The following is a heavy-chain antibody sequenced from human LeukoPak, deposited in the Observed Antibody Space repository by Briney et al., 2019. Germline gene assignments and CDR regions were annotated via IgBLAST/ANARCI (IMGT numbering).Heavy chain of an antibody. V-gene: IGHV3-48*04. Sequence: PGGSLRLSCAASGFTFSSYSMNWVRQAPGKGLEWVSYIRSCSSTIYYADSAKGRFIISRDNSKNTLSLQMNSLRAEDTAVYYCARDKEGGSGSMDYWGLGTLVTVSS. CDR3: ARDKEGGSGSMDY. D-gene: IGHD3-10*01. CDR2: IRSCSSTI. J-gene: IGHJ4*02. CDR1: GFTFSSYS.